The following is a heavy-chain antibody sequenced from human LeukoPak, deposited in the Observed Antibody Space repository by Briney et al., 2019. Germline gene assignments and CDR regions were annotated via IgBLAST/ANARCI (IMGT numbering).Heavy chain of an antibody. Sequence: SVKVSCKASGGTFSSYAISRVRQAPGQGLEWMGGIIPIFGTANYAQKFQGRVTITADKSTSTAYMELSSLRSEDTAVYYCARVAPYCSSTSCYFNYWGQGTLVTVSS. CDR2: IIPIFGTA. J-gene: IGHJ4*02. CDR1: GGTFSSYA. CDR3: ARVAPYCSSTSCYFNY. V-gene: IGHV1-69*06. D-gene: IGHD2-2*01.